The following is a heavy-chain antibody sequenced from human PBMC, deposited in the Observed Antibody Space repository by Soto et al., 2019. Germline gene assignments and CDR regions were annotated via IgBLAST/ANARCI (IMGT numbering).Heavy chain of an antibody. CDR3: ARGGVVVDLRVKYDYGLDA. V-gene: IGHV1-69*12. J-gene: IGHJ6*02. D-gene: IGHD2-15*01. CDR2: IIPIFGTT. CDR1: GGTFSSYV. Sequence: QVQLVQSGAEVKKPGSSVKVSCKASGGTFSSYVLNWVRQAPGEGLEWMGGIIPIFGTTNYAQKFQGRATITADESTRTAYMDLRGLRSEDTAVYYCARGGVVVDLRVKYDYGLDAWGQGTTVTVSS.